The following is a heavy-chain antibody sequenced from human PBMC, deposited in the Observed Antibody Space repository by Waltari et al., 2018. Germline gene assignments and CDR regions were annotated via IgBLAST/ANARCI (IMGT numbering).Heavy chain of an antibody. CDR3: AGDRAIGLFFDY. D-gene: IGHD2-2*01. Sequence: QVQLQESGQGLVKPSGTLSLTCAVSGDSISGNYWWSWVRQSPEKGLEWIGQVHHSGKTHYNPSLQSRVAISVDKPKTQFSLNLNSVTAADTAIYYCAGDRAIGLFFDYWGRGTLVTVSS. CDR1: GDSISGNYW. J-gene: IGHJ4*02. CDR2: VHHSGKT. V-gene: IGHV4-4*02.